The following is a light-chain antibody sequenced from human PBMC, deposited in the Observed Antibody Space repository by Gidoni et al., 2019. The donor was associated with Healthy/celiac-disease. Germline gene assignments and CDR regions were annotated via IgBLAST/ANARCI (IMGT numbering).Light chain of an antibody. V-gene: IGKV3-11*01. Sequence: EIVLTQSPAILSLSPGERATLSCRASQSVSSYLAWYQQKPGQAPRLLIYDASNRATGIPARFSGSGSGTDFTLTSSSLEPEDFAVYYCQQRSNWPLTFGGGTKVEIK. CDR3: QQRSNWPLT. J-gene: IGKJ4*01. CDR2: DAS. CDR1: QSVSSY.